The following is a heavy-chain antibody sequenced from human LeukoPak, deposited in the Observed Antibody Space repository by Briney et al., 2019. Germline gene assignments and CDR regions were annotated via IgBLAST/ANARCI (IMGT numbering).Heavy chain of an antibody. CDR2: IYYSGST. V-gene: IGHV4-31*03. D-gene: IGHD5-24*01. J-gene: IGHJ4*02. CDR1: GGSISSGGYY. Sequence: SETLSLTCTVSGGSISSGGYYWSWLRQHPGKGLEWIGYIYYSGSTYYNPSLKSRVTISVDTSKNQFSLKLSSVTAADTAVYYCARGEMATSTLDYWGQGTLVTVSS. CDR3: ARGEMATSTLDY.